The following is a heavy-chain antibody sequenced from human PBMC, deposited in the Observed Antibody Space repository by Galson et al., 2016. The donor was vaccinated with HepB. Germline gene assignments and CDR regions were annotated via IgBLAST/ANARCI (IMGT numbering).Heavy chain of an antibody. V-gene: IGHV3-30-3*01. CDR3: TRDLAVWGTTPHHDY. Sequence: SLRLSCAASKFTFSAYSLHWVRQTPGKGLEWVAFISYDGNNKYYADSVKGRFTISRDDSKNTLYLQMSSLRPEDTAMYYCTRDLAVWGTTPHHDYWGQGTLVTVSS. CDR1: KFTFSAYS. D-gene: IGHD1-7*01. CDR2: ISYDGNNK. J-gene: IGHJ4*02.